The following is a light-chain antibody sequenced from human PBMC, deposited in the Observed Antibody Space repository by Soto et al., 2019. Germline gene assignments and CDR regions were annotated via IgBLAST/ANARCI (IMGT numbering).Light chain of an antibody. V-gene: IGLV2-14*01. J-gene: IGLJ1*01. CDR1: SSDIGGFNY. Sequence: QSALTQPASVSGSPGQSITISCTGTSSDIGGFNYVSWYQQHPGTAPKLIIYEVSNRPSGISNRFSGSKSGNTASLTISGLQAEDEADYYCCSYANSGSFVFGTGTKVTVL. CDR3: CSYANSGSFV. CDR2: EVS.